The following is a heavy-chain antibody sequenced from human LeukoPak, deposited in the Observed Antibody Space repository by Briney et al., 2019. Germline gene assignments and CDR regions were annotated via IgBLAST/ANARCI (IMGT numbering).Heavy chain of an antibody. Sequence: GGSLRLSCAASGFTFSSYSMNWVRQAPGKGLEWVSSISSSSSYIYYADSVKGRFTISRDNAKNSLYLQMNSLRAEDTAVYYCARDTGSGWIQPGYWGQGTLVTVSS. V-gene: IGHV3-21*01. CDR2: ISSSSSYI. CDR3: ARDTGSGWIQPGY. J-gene: IGHJ4*02. CDR1: GFTFSSYS. D-gene: IGHD6-19*01.